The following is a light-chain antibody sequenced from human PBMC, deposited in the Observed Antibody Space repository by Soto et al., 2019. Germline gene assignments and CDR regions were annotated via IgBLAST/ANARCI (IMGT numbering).Light chain of an antibody. CDR1: SGSIASNY. J-gene: IGLJ2*01. V-gene: IGLV6-57*04. CDR2: EDN. CDR3: QSYDSSNGFVV. Sequence: NFMLTQPHSVSESPGKTVTISCTRSSGSIASNYVQWYQQRPGSAPTTVIYEDNQRPSGVPDRFSGSIDSSSNSASLTISGLKTEDEADYYCQSYDSSNGFVVFGGGTQLTVL.